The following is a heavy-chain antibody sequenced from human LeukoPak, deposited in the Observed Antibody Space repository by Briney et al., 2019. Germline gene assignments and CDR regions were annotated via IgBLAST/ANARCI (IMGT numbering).Heavy chain of an antibody. J-gene: IGHJ6*03. CDR3: AKRRGLELLYYYYMDV. CDR1: GFIFSSYS. V-gene: IGHV3-23*01. Sequence: GGSLRLSCAASGFIFSSYSMNWVRQAPGKGLEWVSAISGSGGSTYYADSVKGRFTISRDNSKNTLYLQMNSLRAEDTAVYYCAKRRGLELLYYYYMDVWGKGTTVTVSS. D-gene: IGHD1-7*01. CDR2: ISGSGGST.